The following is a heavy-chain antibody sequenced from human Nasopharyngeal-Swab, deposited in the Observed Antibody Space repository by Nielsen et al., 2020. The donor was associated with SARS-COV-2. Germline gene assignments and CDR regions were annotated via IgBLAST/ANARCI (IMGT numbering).Heavy chain of an antibody. J-gene: IGHJ6*02. D-gene: IGHD2-15*01. Sequence: ASVKVSCKASGYTFTSYYMHWVRQAPGQGLEWMGIINPSGGSTSYAQKFQGRVTMTRDTSTSTVYMELSSLRSEDTAVYYCARSLNIVVVVAAKDYYYYGTDVWGQGTTVTVSS. CDR2: INPSGGST. V-gene: IGHV1-46*01. CDR1: GYTFTSYY. CDR3: ARSLNIVVVVAAKDYYYYGTDV.